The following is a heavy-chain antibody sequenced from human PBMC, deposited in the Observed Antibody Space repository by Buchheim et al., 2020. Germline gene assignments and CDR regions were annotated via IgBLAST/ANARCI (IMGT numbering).Heavy chain of an antibody. J-gene: IGHJ2*01. CDR2: ISTSGGT. D-gene: IGHD6-13*01. CDR1: GGSISGGSYY. Sequence: QVQLQESGPGLVKPSQTLSLTCTVSGGSISGGSYYWTWFRQPAGKGLEWIGRISTSGGTSYNPSLKSRVTISLDTSKNQFSLKLSSVAAADTAMYYCARLGMAAANLYFDLWGRGTL. V-gene: IGHV4-61*02. CDR3: ARLGMAAANLYFDL.